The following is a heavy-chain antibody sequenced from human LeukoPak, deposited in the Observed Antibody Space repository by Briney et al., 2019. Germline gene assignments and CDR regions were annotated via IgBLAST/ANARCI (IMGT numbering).Heavy chain of an antibody. V-gene: IGHV3-53*01. CDR3: ASGAYSSSSLDY. CDR1: GFTVSRNY. CDR2: MYTGGTT. Sequence: PGRSLRLSCAASGFTVSRNYMSWVRQAPGKGLEWVSIMYTGGTTYYADSVKGRFTISRDNSKNTVYLQMNSLRAEDTAVYYCASGAYSSSSLDYWGQGILVTVSS. J-gene: IGHJ4*02. D-gene: IGHD6-6*01.